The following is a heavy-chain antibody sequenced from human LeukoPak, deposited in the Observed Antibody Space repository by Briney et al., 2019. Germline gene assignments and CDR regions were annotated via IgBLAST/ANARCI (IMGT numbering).Heavy chain of an antibody. D-gene: IGHD2-21*01. CDR2: IRYDGSNK. CDR1: GYTFSSYG. Sequence: GWALRLSCAASGYTFSSYGMYWLGLAPATGLEWLGFIRYDGSNKYYAASVKGRFTISRDNSKNTLYLQMNSLRAEDTAVYYCAKDICGGNCYPNGGYWGQGTLVIVSS. CDR3: AKDICGGNCYPNGGY. V-gene: IGHV3-30*02. J-gene: IGHJ4*02.